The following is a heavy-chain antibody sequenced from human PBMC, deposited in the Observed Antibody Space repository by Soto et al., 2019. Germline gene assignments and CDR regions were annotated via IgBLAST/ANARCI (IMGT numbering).Heavy chain of an antibody. CDR2: ISYDGSNK. CDR1: GFTFSSYA. J-gene: IGHJ6*02. CDR3: ARYCSSTSCYLYGMDV. Sequence: PGGPLRLSCAASGFTFSSYAMHWVRQAPGKGLEWVAVISYDGSNKYYADSVKGRFTISRDNSKNTLYLQMNSLRAEDTAVYYCARYCSSTSCYLYGMDVWGQGTTVTVSS. V-gene: IGHV3-30-3*01. D-gene: IGHD2-2*01.